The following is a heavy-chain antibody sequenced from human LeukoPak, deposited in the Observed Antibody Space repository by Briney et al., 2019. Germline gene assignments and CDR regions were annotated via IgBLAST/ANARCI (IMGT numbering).Heavy chain of an antibody. CDR1: GGSISSYY. Sequence: SETLSLTCTVSGGSISSYYWSWIRQPPGKGLEWIGYTSYSGSTNYNPSLKSRVTISLDTSKNQFSLKLRSVTAADTAVYYCAGHHPRNTVDFWGQGTLVTVSS. D-gene: IGHD2-8*02. J-gene: IGHJ4*02. CDR3: AGHHPRNTVDF. V-gene: IGHV4-59*08. CDR2: TSYSGST.